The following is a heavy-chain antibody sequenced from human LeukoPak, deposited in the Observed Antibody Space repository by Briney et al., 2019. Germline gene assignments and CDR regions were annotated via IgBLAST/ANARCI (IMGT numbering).Heavy chain of an antibody. CDR2: IRYDGSNK. Sequence: GGSLRLSCVASGFIFSNYGMHWVRQAPGKGLEWVAFIRYDGSNKYYADSVKGRFTISRDNSKNTLYLQMNGLRAEDTAVYYCAKDPRAYYYDSSGYYDYFDYWGQGTLVTVSS. CDR1: GFIFSNYG. J-gene: IGHJ4*02. D-gene: IGHD3-22*01. CDR3: AKDPRAYYYDSSGYYDYFDY. V-gene: IGHV3-30*02.